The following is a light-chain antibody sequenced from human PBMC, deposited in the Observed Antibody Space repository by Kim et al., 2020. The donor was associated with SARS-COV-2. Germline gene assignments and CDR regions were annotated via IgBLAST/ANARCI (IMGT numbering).Light chain of an antibody. Sequence: SVSPGQTASITCYGDKLEDKNVFWYEQRPGQSPVLVIYEDIKRPSGIPERFSGSNSGNTATLTISGTQPMDEADYYCQAWDSSNVVFGGGTKLTVL. J-gene: IGLJ2*01. V-gene: IGLV3-1*01. CDR1: KLEDKN. CDR2: EDI. CDR3: QAWDSSNVV.